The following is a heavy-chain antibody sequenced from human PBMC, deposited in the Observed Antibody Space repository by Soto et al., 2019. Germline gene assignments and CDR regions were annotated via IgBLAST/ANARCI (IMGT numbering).Heavy chain of an antibody. D-gene: IGHD2-2*01. Sequence: GGSLRLSCAASGFPFSSYAMSWVRQAPGNGLEWVSGISGSGGSTSVADSVKGRFTISRDNSKNTLYLQMNSLRAEDTAVYYCTKDRYCSSTSCYAGYYWGQGTLVTVSS. V-gene: IGHV3-23*01. J-gene: IGHJ4*02. CDR2: ISGSGGST. CDR3: TKDRYCSSTSCYAGYY. CDR1: GFPFSSYA.